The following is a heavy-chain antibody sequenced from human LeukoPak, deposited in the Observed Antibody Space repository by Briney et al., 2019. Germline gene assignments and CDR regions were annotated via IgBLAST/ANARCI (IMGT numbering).Heavy chain of an antibody. D-gene: IGHD2-21*02. Sequence: SETLSLTCTVSGGSTNSSSYYWGWVRQPPGKGLEWIGTIYYSGSTYHNPSLKSRVTVSVNTSKNQFSLKLSSVTAADTAVYYCARLGSVVETYGMDVWGQGTTVTVSS. V-gene: IGHV4-39*01. CDR3: ARLGSVVETYGMDV. J-gene: IGHJ6*02. CDR1: GGSTNSSSYY. CDR2: IYYSGST.